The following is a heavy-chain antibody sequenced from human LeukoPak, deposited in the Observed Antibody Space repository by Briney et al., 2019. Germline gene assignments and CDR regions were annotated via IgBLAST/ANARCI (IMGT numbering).Heavy chain of an antibody. V-gene: IGHV4-38-2*01. J-gene: IGHJ4*02. D-gene: IGHD2-2*01. CDR3: ARAYIVVVPAATGVADY. CDR1: GYSISSGYY. Sequence: PSETLSLTCAVSGYSISSGYYWGWIRQPPGKGLERIGSIYHSGSTYYNPSLKSRVTISVDTSKNQFSLKLSSVTAADTAVYYCARAYIVVVPAATGVADYWGQGTLVTVSS. CDR2: IYHSGST.